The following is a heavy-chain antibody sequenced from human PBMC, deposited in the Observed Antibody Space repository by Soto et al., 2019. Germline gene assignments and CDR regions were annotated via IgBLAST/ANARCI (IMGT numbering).Heavy chain of an antibody. V-gene: IGHV1-69*13. CDR2: IIPIFGTA. CDR1: GGTFISYA. Sequence: SVKVSCKASGGTFISYAISWVRQAPGQGLEWMGGIIPIFGTANYAQKFQGRVTITADESTSTAYMELSSLRSEDTAVYYCARSRLVGYCSSTSCDGYNWFDPWGQGTLVTVSS. J-gene: IGHJ5*02. D-gene: IGHD2-2*01. CDR3: ARSRLVGYCSSTSCDGYNWFDP.